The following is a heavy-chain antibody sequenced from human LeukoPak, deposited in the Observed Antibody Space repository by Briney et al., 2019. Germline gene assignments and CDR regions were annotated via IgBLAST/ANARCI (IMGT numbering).Heavy chain of an antibody. CDR2: IKQDGSEK. J-gene: IGHJ3*02. D-gene: IGHD6-19*01. CDR1: GFTFSSYW. V-gene: IGHV3-7*01. Sequence: PGGSLRLSCAASGFTFSSYWMSWVRQAPGKGLEWVANIKQDGSEKYYVDSVKGRFTISRDNAKNSLYLQMNSLRAEDTAVYYCARVGVAVAGGGQHDAFDIWGQGTMVTVSS. CDR3: ARVGVAVAGGGQHDAFDI.